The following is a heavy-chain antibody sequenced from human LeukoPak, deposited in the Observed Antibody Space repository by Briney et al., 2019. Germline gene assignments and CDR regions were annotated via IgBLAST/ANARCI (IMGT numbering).Heavy chain of an antibody. J-gene: IGHJ4*02. CDR1: GFTVGNNH. V-gene: IGHV3-66*01. Sequence: GGSLRLSCAASGFTVGNNHMNWVRQAPGKGLEWVSLIYSGGNTQYADSVKGRFIIFRDSSKNTLYPQMNSLRVEDTAVYYCATRAVAAPYWGQGTLVTVSS. CDR2: IYSGGNT. CDR3: ATRAVAAPY. D-gene: IGHD6-19*01.